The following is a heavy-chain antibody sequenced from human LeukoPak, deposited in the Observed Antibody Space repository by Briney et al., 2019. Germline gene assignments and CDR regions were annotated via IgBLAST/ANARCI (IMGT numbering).Heavy chain of an antibody. CDR2: LTDSGGGA. V-gene: IGHV3-23*01. Sequence: GGSLRLSCAASGFTFNNFAMSWVRQTPGKGLEWVSTLTDSGGGAYYTDSVKGRFTISRDNSKNTLYLQMNSLRAEDTAVYYCARDSPLGAGGDYWGQGTLVTVSS. CDR1: GFTFNNFA. J-gene: IGHJ4*02. D-gene: IGHD3-16*01. CDR3: ARDSPLGAGGDY.